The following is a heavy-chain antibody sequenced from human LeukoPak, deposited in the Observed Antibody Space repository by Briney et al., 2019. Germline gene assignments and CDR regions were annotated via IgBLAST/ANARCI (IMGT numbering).Heavy chain of an antibody. Sequence: SETLSLTCAVYGGSFSGYYWSWIRQPPGKGLEWIGEINHSGSTSYNPSLKSRVTISVDTSKNQFSLKLSSVTAADTAVYYCARRLSTNFWSGYYKKIYEWSFWFDPWGQGTLVTVSS. J-gene: IGHJ5*02. V-gene: IGHV4-34*01. D-gene: IGHD3-3*01. CDR1: GGSFSGYY. CDR3: ARRLSTNFWSGYYKKIYEWSFWFDP. CDR2: INHSGST.